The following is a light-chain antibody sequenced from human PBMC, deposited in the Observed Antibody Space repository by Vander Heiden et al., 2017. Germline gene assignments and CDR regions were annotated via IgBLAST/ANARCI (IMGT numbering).Light chain of an antibody. CDR1: SSDVGGYNY. J-gene: IGLJ2*01. CDR3: SSYTSSSTRV. Sequence: QSALTHPAPASGSPGQSITISCTGTSSDVGGYNYVSWDQQHPGKAPKLMIYDVSNRPSGVSNRFSGSKSGNTASLTISGLQAEDEADYYCSSYTSSSTRVFGGGTKLTVL. V-gene: IGLV2-14*01. CDR2: DVS.